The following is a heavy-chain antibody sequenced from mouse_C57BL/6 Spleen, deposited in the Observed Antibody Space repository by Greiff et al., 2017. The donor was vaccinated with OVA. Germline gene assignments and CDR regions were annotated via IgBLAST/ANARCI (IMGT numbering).Heavy chain of an antibody. CDR1: GFTFSSYA. CDR2: ISSGGDYI. J-gene: IGHJ3*01. CDR3: TRGRDGAWFAY. D-gene: IGHD3-3*01. Sequence: EVKVVESGEGLVKPGGSLKLSCAASGFTFSSYAMSWVRQTPEKRLEWVAYISSGGDYIYYADTVKGRFTISRDNARNTLYLQMSSLKSEDTARYYCTRGRDGAWFAYWGQGTLVTVSA. V-gene: IGHV5-9-1*02.